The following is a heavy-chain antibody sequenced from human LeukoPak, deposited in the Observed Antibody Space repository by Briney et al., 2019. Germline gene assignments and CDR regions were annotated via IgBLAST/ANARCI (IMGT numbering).Heavy chain of an antibody. D-gene: IGHD6-13*01. J-gene: IGHJ5*02. CDR2: IYYSGST. Sequence: SETLSLTCTVSGGSISSYYWSWIRQPPGKGLEWIGYIYYSGSTNYNPSLKSRVTISVDTSKNQFSLKLSSVTAADTAVYYCARVRIAAAGTRVWFDPWGQGTLVTVSS. CDR1: GGSISSYY. V-gene: IGHV4-59*12. CDR3: ARVRIAAAGTRVWFDP.